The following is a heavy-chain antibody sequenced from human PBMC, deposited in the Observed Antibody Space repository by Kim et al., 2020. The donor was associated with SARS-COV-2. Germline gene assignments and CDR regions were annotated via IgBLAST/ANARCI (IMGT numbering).Heavy chain of an antibody. J-gene: IGHJ4*02. CDR3: AKEKGGEYWDGYNWGLGIQGNFFDY. Sequence: GGSLRLSCAASGFTFSSYAMSWVRQAPGKGLEWVSAISGSGGSTYYADSVKGRFTISRDNSKNTLYLQMNSLRAEDTAVYYCAKEKGGEYWDGYNWGLGIQGNFFDYWGQGTLVTVSS. CDR2: ISGSGGST. CDR1: GFTFSSYA. V-gene: IGHV3-23*01. D-gene: IGHD5-12*01.